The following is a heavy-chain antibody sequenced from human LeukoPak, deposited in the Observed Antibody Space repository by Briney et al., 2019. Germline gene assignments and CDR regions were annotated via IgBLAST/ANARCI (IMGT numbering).Heavy chain of an antibody. V-gene: IGHV4-39*01. CDR3: ATPFATGYSSSWSSY. Sequence: SETLSLTCTVSGGSISSSGYYWGWIRQAPGKGLEWIGSVYYSGSTYYNPSLMSRVTISVDTSKNQFSLRLNSVTAADTAVYYCATPFATGYSSSWSSYWGQGTLVTVSS. CDR1: GGSISSSGYY. CDR2: VYYSGST. J-gene: IGHJ4*02. D-gene: IGHD6-13*01.